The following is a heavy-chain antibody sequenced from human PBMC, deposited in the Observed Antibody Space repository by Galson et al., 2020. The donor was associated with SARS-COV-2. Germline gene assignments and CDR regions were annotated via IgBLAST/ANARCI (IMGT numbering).Heavy chain of an antibody. Sequence: TGGSLRLSCEVSGFSVSDNGMTWVRQAPGKGLEWLSYISISGTIIYYADSLKGRFTISRDNAKNSLYLQMNSLRDDDTAVYYCAKSLGWAYYFDYWGQGTLVTVSS. D-gene: IGHD6-19*01. V-gene: IGHV3-48*02. CDR2: ISISGTII. CDR1: GFSVSDNG. J-gene: IGHJ4*02. CDR3: AKSLGWAYYFDY.